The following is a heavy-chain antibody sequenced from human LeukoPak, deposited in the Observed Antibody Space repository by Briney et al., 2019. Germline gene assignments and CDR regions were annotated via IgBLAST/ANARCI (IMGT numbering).Heavy chain of an antibody. V-gene: IGHV3-30*18. D-gene: IGHD4-17*01. CDR3: AKDYSPTVTTPLDY. J-gene: IGHJ4*02. CDR1: GFTFISYG. CDR2: ISYDGSNK. Sequence: PGRSLRLSCAAAGFTFISYGMHGVRQAPGKGLEWVAVISYDGSNKYYADSVKGRFTISRDNSKNTLYLQMNSLRAEDTAVYYCAKDYSPTVTTPLDYWGQGTLVTVSS.